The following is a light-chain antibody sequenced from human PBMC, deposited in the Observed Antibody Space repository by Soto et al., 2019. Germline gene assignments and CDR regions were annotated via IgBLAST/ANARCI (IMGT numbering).Light chain of an antibody. CDR3: QQYNKWPLT. Sequence: EIVMTQSPATLSVSPGERATLSCRASQNVNSNLAWYQQKPGQAPRLLIYGASTRAIGIPATFSGTGSGTEFTLTISSLQCEDFAIYYCQQYNKWPLTFGGG. CDR2: GAS. CDR1: QNVNSN. V-gene: IGKV3-15*01. J-gene: IGKJ4*01.